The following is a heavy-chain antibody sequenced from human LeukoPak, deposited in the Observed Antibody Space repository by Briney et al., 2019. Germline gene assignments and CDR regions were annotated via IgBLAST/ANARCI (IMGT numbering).Heavy chain of an antibody. CDR3: ARVFGLEPSYIYYYYYGMDV. CDR1: GYTFTGYY. D-gene: IGHD3/OR15-3a*01. V-gene: IGHV1-2*02. CDR2: INPNSGGT. J-gene: IGHJ6*02. Sequence: ASVRVSCKASGYTFTGYYMHWVRQAPGQGLEWMGWINPNSGGTNYAQKFQGRVTVTRDTSISTAYMELSRLRSDDTAVYYCARVFGLEPSYIYYYYYGMDVWGQGTTVSVSS.